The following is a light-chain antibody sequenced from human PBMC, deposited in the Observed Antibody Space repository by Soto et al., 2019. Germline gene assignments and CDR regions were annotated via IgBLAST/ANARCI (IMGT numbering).Light chain of an antibody. J-gene: IGLJ2*01. CDR1: SANIGSNY. V-gene: IGLV1-47*01. CDR2: RAD. Sequence: QSVLTQSPSASGPPGQRVTISCSGSSANIGSNYVYWYQQFPGTAPRLLIYRADQRPSGVPDRFSGSKSGTSASLAISGLRSEDEAAYYCAAWDDTVNGLVFGGGTKVTVL. CDR3: AAWDDTVNGLV.